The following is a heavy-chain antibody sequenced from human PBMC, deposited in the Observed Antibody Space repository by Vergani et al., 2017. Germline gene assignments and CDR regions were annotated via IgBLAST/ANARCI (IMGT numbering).Heavy chain of an antibody. D-gene: IGHD6-19*01. CDR3: ATERVGIAVAGRFDY. J-gene: IGHJ4*02. Sequence: QVQLVQSGAEVKKPGSSVKVSCKASGGTFSSYAISWVRQAPGQGLEWMGGIIPIFGTANYAQKFQGRVTITAEESTSTAYMELSSLRSEDTAVYYCATERVGIAVAGRFDYWGEGTLVTVAS. V-gene: IGHV1-69*01. CDR2: IIPIFGTA. CDR1: GGTFSSYA.